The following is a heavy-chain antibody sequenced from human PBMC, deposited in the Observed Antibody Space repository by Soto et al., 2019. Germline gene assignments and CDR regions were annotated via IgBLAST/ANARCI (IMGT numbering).Heavy chain of an antibody. Sequence: ASVKVSCKASGYTFTSYAIHWVRQAPGQRLEWMGWMNPISGNTVYAQKFQGRVIVTRNTSISTAYMELSSLTSEDTAVYYCAKKSIAAPGIYYYGMDVWGQGTTVTVSS. CDR1: GYTFTSYA. CDR2: MNPISGNT. CDR3: AKKSIAAPGIYYYGMDV. J-gene: IGHJ6*02. D-gene: IGHD6-13*01. V-gene: IGHV1-8*01.